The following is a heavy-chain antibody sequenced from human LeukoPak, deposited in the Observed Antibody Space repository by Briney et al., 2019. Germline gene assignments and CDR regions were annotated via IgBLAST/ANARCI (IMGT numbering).Heavy chain of an antibody. Sequence: ASVKVSCKASGYTFTSYYMHWVRQAPGQGLEWMGIINPSGGSTSYAQKFQGRVTMTRDTSTSTVYMELSSPRSEDTAVYYCARDLGWGSSSGYYYYMDVWGKGTTVTVSS. D-gene: IGHD2-21*01. V-gene: IGHV1-46*01. J-gene: IGHJ6*03. CDR1: GYTFTSYY. CDR3: ARDLGWGSSSGYYYYMDV. CDR2: INPSGGST.